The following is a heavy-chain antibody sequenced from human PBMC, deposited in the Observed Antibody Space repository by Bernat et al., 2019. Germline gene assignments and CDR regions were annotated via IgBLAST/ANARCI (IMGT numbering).Heavy chain of an antibody. CDR2: INPSGGST. Sequence: QVQLVQSGTEVKKPGASVKVSCKASGYTFTNYFLYWVRQAPGQGLEWMGMINPSGGSTIYAEKFQGRVTITADTSTDTAYMELSSLRSEDTAVYYCATEPNSHIVVVNGSWGQGTMVTVSS. CDR1: GYTFTNYF. J-gene: IGHJ3*01. V-gene: IGHV1-46*01. CDR3: ATEPNSHIVVVNGS. D-gene: IGHD2-21*01.